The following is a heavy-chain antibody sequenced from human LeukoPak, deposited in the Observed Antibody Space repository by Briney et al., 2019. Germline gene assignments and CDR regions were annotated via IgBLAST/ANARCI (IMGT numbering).Heavy chain of an antibody. D-gene: IGHD1-26*01. CDR1: IDSISSYY. V-gene: IGHV4-59*01. Sequence: SETLSLTCTVSIDSISSYYWSWIRQPPGKGLEWVGYIFYSGSTNYNPSLKSRVTISVDTSKNQLSLKLNSVTAADTAVYYCAGSYDWSDDFDYWGPGTLVTVSS. CDR3: AGSYDWSDDFDY. J-gene: IGHJ4*02. CDR2: IFYSGST.